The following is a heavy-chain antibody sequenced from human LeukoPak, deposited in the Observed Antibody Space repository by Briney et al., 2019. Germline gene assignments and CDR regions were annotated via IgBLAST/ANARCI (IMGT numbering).Heavy chain of an antibody. CDR1: GGTFSSYA. J-gene: IGHJ5*02. V-gene: IGHV1-69*05. CDR3: ARDPVPYYDFWSGYYSGVNWFDP. D-gene: IGHD3-3*01. CDR2: IIPIFGTA. Sequence: SVKVSCKASGGTFSSYAISWVRQAPGQGLEWMGGIIPIFGTANYAQKFQGRVTITTDESTSTAYMELSSLRSEDTAVYYCARDPVPYYDFWSGYYSGVNWFDPWGQGTLVAVSS.